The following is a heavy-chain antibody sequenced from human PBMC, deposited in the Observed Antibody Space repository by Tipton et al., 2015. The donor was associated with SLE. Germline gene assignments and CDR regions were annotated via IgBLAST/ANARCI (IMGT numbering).Heavy chain of an antibody. CDR2: IHHRGST. V-gene: IGHV4-4*02. Sequence: TLSLTCAVPGASITSSDWWSWVRQPPGKGLEYIGEIHHRGSTNYKSSLRGRVTISVDKSKNQFSLKLTSVTAADTAVYYCARWIPLTGINVWGQGATVTVSS. CDR1: GASITSSDW. D-gene: IGHD5-18*01. CDR3: ARWIPLTGINV. J-gene: IGHJ6*02.